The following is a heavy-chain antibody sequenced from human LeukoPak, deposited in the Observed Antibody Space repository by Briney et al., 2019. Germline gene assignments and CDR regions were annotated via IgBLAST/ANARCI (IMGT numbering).Heavy chain of an antibody. CDR1: GGSFTIYY. CDR2: IYSSGST. CDR3: ARSLDGDFYNWFDP. D-gene: IGHD4-17*01. Sequence: PSETLSLTCTVSGGSFTIYYWIWIRQPAGKALEWIGRIYSSGSTNYNPSLKSRVTMSVDTSKNQFSLKLSSVTAADTAVYYCARSLDGDFYNWFDPWGQGTLVTVSS. J-gene: IGHJ5*02. V-gene: IGHV4-4*07.